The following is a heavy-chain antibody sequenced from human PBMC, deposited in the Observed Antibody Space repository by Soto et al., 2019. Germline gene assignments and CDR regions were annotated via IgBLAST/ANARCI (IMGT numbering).Heavy chain of an antibody. Sequence: QVQLVQSGAEVKKPGSSVKVSCRASGGTFSSYAISWVRQAPGQGLEWMGGIIPIFGTANYAQKFQGRVTITADESTSTAYMELSSLRSEVTAVYYCVRGGFWSGYYNYFDYCGQGTLVTVSS. V-gene: IGHV1-69*01. J-gene: IGHJ4*02. CDR3: VRGGFWSGYYNYFDY. CDR1: GGTFSSYA. D-gene: IGHD3-3*01. CDR2: IIPIFGTA.